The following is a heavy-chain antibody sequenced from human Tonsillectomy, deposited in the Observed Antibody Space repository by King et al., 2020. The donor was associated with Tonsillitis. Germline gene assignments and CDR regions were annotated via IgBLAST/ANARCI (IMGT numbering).Heavy chain of an antibody. CDR3: VKAEHCSNYYDSSGYCLNFQH. CDR2: FSSNGGST. J-gene: IGHJ1*01. CDR1: GFTFSSYA. V-gene: IGHV3-64D*06. D-gene: IGHD3-22*01. Sequence: VQLVESGGGLVQPGGSLRLSCSASGFTFSSYAMHWVRQAPGKGLEYVSAFSSNGGSTYYADSLKGKFTISRANSKNTLYLQVISLRAEDTAVYYCVKAEHCSNYYDSSGYCLNFQHWGQGTLVTVSS.